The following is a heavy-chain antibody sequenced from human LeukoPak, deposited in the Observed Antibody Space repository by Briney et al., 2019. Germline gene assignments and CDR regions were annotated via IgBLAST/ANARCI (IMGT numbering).Heavy chain of an antibody. V-gene: IGHV4-61*05. D-gene: IGHD6-13*01. Sequence: SETLSLTCIVSGGSISSSSYYWSWIRQPPGKGLEWIGYIYYSGSTNYNPSLKSRVTISVDTSKSQFSLKLSSVTAADTAVYYCARLGIDSSSWSPKRLRYYYGMDVWGQGTTVTVSS. J-gene: IGHJ6*02. CDR2: IYYSGST. CDR3: ARLGIDSSSWSPKRLRYYYGMDV. CDR1: GGSISSSSYY.